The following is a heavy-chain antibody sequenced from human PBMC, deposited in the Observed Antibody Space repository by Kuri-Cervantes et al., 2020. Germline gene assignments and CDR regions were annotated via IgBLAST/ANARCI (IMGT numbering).Heavy chain of an antibody. Sequence: SVKVSCKASGGTFSSYAISWVRQAPGQGLEWMGGIIPVFGTASYAQKFQDRITITADESTSTGYMELSSLTSEDTALYYCAPRGRGSGWPGWFYYGMAVWGQGTTVTVSS. CDR3: APRGRGSGWPGWFYYGMAV. CDR2: IIPVFGTA. J-gene: IGHJ6*02. CDR1: GGTFSSYA. D-gene: IGHD3-16*01. V-gene: IGHV1-69*13.